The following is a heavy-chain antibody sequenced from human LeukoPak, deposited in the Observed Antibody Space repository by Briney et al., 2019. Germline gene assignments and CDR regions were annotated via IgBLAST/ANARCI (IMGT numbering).Heavy chain of an antibody. D-gene: IGHD3-22*01. Sequence: PGGSLRLSCAASGFTFSNYAMNWVRQAPGKGLEWVSSISASSTHIYYADSVKGRFTISRDNAKNSLYLQINSLRAEDTAIYYCARRGYYDSSGYDYWGQGTLVTVSS. CDR1: GFTFSNYA. CDR2: ISASSTHI. V-gene: IGHV3-21*01. J-gene: IGHJ4*02. CDR3: ARRGYYDSSGYDY.